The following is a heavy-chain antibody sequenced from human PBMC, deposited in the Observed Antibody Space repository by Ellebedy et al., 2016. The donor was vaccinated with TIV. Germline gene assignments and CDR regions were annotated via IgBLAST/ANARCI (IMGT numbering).Heavy chain of an antibody. J-gene: IGHJ6*03. V-gene: IGHV3-11*01. D-gene: IGHD3-10*01. CDR1: GFTFSDYY. Sequence: PGGSLRLSCAASGFTFSDYYMSWIRQAPGKGLEWVSSIINTGSGIYYADSVKGRFTISRDNAKNSLFLQVNSLRVEDTAVYYCARGRRIGSGSYWGGGYHYYMDVWGKGTTVTVSS. CDR3: ARGRRIGSGSYWGGGYHYYMDV. CDR2: IINTGSGI.